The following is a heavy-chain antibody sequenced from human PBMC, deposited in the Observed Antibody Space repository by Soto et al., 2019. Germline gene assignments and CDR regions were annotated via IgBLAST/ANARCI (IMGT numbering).Heavy chain of an antibody. CDR2: INHSGST. CDR1: GGSCSGYY. Sequence: SETLSLTCAFYGGSCSGYYWSWIRQPPGKGLEWIGEINHSGSTNYNPSLKSRVTISVDTSKNQFSLKLSSVTAADTAVYYCARGREFYYYDSSGYYDWGQGTLVTVSS. V-gene: IGHV4-34*01. J-gene: IGHJ4*02. D-gene: IGHD3-22*01. CDR3: ARGREFYYYDSSGYYD.